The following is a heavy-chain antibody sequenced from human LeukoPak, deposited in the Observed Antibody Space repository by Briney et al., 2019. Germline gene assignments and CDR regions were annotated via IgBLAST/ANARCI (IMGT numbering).Heavy chain of an antibody. V-gene: IGHV4-38-2*02. CDR2: IYHSGST. CDR3: ARVVQSTDSSGFYLPEYFQH. J-gene: IGHJ1*01. D-gene: IGHD3-22*01. CDR1: GYSISSGYH. Sequence: SETLSLTCTVSGYSISSGYHWGWIRQPPGKGLEWIGSIYHSGSTYYNPSLKSRVTISVDTSKNQFSLKLRSVTAADMAVYYCARVVQSTDSSGFYLPEYFQHWGQGTLVTVSS.